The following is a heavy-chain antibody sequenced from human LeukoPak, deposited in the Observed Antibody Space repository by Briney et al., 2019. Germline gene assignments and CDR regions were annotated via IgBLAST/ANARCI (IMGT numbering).Heavy chain of an antibody. CDR2: IYTSGST. Sequence: PSETLSLTCTVSGGSISSYYWSWIRQPAGKGLEWIGRIYTSGSTNYNPSLKSRVSMSVDTSKNQFSLKLSSVTAADTAVYYCARGRCSSTSCNLYRDWFDPWGQGTLVTVSS. CDR1: GGSISSYY. CDR3: ARGRCSSTSCNLYRDWFDP. V-gene: IGHV4-4*07. D-gene: IGHD2-2*01. J-gene: IGHJ5*02.